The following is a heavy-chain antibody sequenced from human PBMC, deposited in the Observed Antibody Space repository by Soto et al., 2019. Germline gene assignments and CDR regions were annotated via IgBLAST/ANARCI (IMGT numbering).Heavy chain of an antibody. J-gene: IGHJ4*02. CDR3: ARTEILGRWLHHYFAY. CDR1: GYSFTSYW. CDR2: IYPGDSDT. Sequence: GDSLKISCQGSGYSFTSYWIGWVRPMPGKGLEWMGIIYPGDSDTRYSPSFQGQVTISADKSISTAYLQWSSLKASDTAMYDGARTEILGRWLHHYFAYWGQGTLVTVSS. V-gene: IGHV5-51*01. D-gene: IGHD7-27*01.